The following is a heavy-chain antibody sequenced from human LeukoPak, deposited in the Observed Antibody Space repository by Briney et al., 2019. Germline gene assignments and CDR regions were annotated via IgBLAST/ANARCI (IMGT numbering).Heavy chain of an antibody. CDR2: IYSGGST. CDR3: ARGGNGFDP. CDR1: GFTVTTNY. J-gene: IGHJ5*02. Sequence: PGGSLRLSCAVSGFTVTTNYMTWVRQASGKGLEWVSVIYSGGSTYYADSVKGRFTISRDNSKNTLYLQMNSLRAEDTALYYGARGGNGFDPWGQGTLVTVSS. V-gene: IGHV3-53*01.